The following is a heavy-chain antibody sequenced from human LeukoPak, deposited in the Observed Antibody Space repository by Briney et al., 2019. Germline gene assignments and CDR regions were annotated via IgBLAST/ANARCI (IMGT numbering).Heavy chain of an antibody. J-gene: IGHJ4*02. CDR2: ISAYNGNT. CDR3: ARAGAVTYYYGSGLGY. D-gene: IGHD3-10*01. V-gene: IGHV1-18*01. CDR1: GYTFTSYG. Sequence: ASVKVSCKASGYTFTSYGISWVRQAPGQGLEWMGWISAYNGNTNYAQKLQGRVTMTTDTSTSTAYMELRSLRSDDTAVYYCARAGAVTYYYGSGLGYWGQGTLVTVSS.